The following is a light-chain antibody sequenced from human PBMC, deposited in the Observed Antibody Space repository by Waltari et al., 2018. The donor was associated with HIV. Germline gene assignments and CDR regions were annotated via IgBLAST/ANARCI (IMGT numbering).Light chain of an antibody. CDR3: QQYGGSPYS. Sequence: EIVLTQSPGTLSLSPGERVTLSCRASQSVSTRSLAWFQQRPGQYPRLLIYRASSRATGISAGFSGSGSGTDVSLTISRLEHEDSAVYYCQQYGGSPYSFGQGTKLEIK. CDR2: RAS. V-gene: IGKV3-20*01. J-gene: IGKJ2*01. CDR1: QSVSTRS.